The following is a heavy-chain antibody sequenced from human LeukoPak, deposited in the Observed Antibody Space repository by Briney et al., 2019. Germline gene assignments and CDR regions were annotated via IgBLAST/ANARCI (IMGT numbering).Heavy chain of an antibody. D-gene: IGHD4-17*01. CDR2: INHSGST. CDR1: GGSFSGYY. J-gene: IGHJ4*02. CDR3: ARAPRYGDLDY. Sequence: SETLSLTCAVYGGSFSGYYWSWIRQPPGKGLEWIGEINHSGSTNYNPSLKSRVTISVNTSKNQFSLKLSSVTAADTAVYYCARAPRYGDLDYWGQGTLVTVSS. V-gene: IGHV4-34*01.